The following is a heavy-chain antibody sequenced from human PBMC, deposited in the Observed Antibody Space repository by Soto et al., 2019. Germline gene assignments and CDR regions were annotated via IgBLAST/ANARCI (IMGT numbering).Heavy chain of an antibody. CDR2: IYYRGST. Sequence: QVQLQESGPGLVKPSETLSLTCTVSGGSISSYYWSWIRQPPGKGLEWIGYIYYRGSTNYNPSLKSRVNISVDTSQNQFSLKLSSVTAADTAMYYCARFNWYFDLWGRGTLVTVSS. V-gene: IGHV4-59*01. J-gene: IGHJ2*01. CDR3: ARFNWYFDL. CDR1: GGSISSYY.